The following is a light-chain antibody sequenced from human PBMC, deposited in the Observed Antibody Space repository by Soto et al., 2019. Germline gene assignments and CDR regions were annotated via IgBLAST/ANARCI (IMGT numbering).Light chain of an antibody. Sequence: QLVLTQPPSASGTPGQRVTTSCSGSSANIGSNTVNWYQQLPGTAPKLLIYGNDQRPSGVPDRFSGSKSGTSASLAVSGLQSEDEADYYCAAWDDSLTVLFGGGTKLTVL. CDR2: GND. V-gene: IGLV1-44*01. CDR1: SANIGSNT. CDR3: AAWDDSLTVL. J-gene: IGLJ2*01.